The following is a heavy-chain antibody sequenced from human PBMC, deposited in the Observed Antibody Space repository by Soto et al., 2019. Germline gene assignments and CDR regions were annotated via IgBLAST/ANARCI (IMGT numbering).Heavy chain of an antibody. CDR3: AKEKLELLFDFDY. D-gene: IGHD1-7*01. V-gene: IGHV3-30*18. CDR2: ISYDGSNK. CDR1: GFTFSSYG. Sequence: GGSLRLSCAASGFTFSSYGMHWVRQAPGKGLEWVAVISYDGSNKYYADSVKGRFTISRDNSKNTLYLQMNSLRAEDTAVYYCAKEKLELLFDFDYWGQGTLVTVSS. J-gene: IGHJ4*02.